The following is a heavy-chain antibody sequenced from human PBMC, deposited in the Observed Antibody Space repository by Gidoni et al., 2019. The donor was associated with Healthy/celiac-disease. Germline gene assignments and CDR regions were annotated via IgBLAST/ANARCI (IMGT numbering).Heavy chain of an antibody. J-gene: IGHJ3*02. D-gene: IGHD3-9*01. CDR1: GGSISSYY. CDR2: IYYSGST. V-gene: IGHV4-59*01. Sequence: QVQLQESGPGLVKPSETLSLTCIVSGGSISSYYWSWIRQPPGKGLEWIGYIYYSGSTNYNPSLKSRVTISVDTSKNQFSLKLSSVTAADTAVYYCARNGVLRYFDRDYAFDIWGQGTMVTVSS. CDR3: ARNGVLRYFDRDYAFDI.